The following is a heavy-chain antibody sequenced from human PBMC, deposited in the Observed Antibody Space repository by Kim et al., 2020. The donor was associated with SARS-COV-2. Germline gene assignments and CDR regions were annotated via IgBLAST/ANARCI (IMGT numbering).Heavy chain of an antibody. D-gene: IGHD2-15*01. CDR2: IYYSGST. CDR1: GGSISSYY. V-gene: IGHV4-59*08. Sequence: SETLSLTCTVSGGSISSYYWSWIRQPPGKGLEWIGYIYYSGSTNYNPSLKSRVTISVDPSKNQFSLKLSSVTAADTAVYYCARRSLGYCSGGSCYSAFDIWGLGTMVTVSS. CDR3: ARRSLGYCSGGSCYSAFDI. J-gene: IGHJ3*02.